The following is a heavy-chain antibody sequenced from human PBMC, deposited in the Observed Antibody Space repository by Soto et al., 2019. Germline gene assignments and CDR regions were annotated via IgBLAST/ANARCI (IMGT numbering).Heavy chain of an antibody. CDR3: ARGYSPALGAPWARVNGFDP. CDR2: IYYIGST. CDR1: GGSVSNYY. V-gene: IGHV4-59*02. J-gene: IGHJ5*02. Sequence: QVQLQESGPGLVKASETLSLTCTASGGSVSNYYWSWIRQHPGKGLEWIGYIYYIGSTNYNHSLKRRVTMSVYTSRNQLSMNLTSVTAADTAVYYCARGYSPALGAPWARVNGFDPWGQGTLVTVSS. D-gene: IGHD1-26*01.